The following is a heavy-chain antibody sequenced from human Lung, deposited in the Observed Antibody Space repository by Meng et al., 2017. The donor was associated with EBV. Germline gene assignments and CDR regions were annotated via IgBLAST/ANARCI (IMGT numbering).Heavy chain of an antibody. CDR2: IYWDDDE. CDR1: GFSLSTRGVG. D-gene: IGHD6-6*01. V-gene: IGHV2-5*02. J-gene: IGHJ4*02. Sequence: QITLKESGPTVVKPTQTLTLTCTFSGFSLSTRGVGVGWIRQPPGKALEWLALIYWDDDERYSPSLKSRLTITKDTSKNQVVLTMTNMDPVDAATYHCAHIIAARPFDFWGQGTLVTVSS. CDR3: AHIIAARPFDF.